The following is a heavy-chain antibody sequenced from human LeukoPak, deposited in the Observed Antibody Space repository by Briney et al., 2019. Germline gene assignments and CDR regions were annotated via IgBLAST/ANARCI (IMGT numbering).Heavy chain of an antibody. J-gene: IGHJ6*02. CDR3: TTHDSSGYYAIDYYYGMDV. V-gene: IGHV3-15*01. Sequence: GGSLRLSCAASGFTFSNARMTWVRQATGKGLEWVGRIKSKTDGGTTDYAAPVKGRFTISRDDSKNTLYLQMNSLKTEDTAVYYCTTHDSSGYYAIDYYYGMDVWGQGTTVTVSS. CDR1: GFTFSNAR. CDR2: IKSKTDGGTT. D-gene: IGHD3-22*01.